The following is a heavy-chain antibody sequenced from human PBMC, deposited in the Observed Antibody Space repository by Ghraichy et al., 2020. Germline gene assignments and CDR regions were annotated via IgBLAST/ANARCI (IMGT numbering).Heavy chain of an antibody. J-gene: IGHJ3*02. V-gene: IGHV3-30*18. Sequence: GALRLSCAASGFTFSSYGMHWVRQAPGKGLEWVAVISYDGSNKYYADSVKGRFTISRDNSKNTLYLQMNSLRAEDTAVYYCAKEPRKYCSGGSCYSGFFIWGQGTMVTVSS. CDR1: GFTFSSYG. CDR3: AKEPRKYCSGGSCYSGFFI. CDR2: ISYDGSNK. D-gene: IGHD2-15*01.